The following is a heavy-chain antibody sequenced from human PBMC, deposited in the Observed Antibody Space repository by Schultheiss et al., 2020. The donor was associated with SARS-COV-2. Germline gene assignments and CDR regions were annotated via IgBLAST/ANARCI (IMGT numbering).Heavy chain of an antibody. J-gene: IGHJ4*02. CDR1: GYTLTELS. D-gene: IGHD1-26*01. CDR2: FDPEDGET. V-gene: IGHV1-24*01. CDR3: ARRARIVGATANYYFDY. Sequence: ASVKVSCKVSGYTLTELSMHWVRQAPGKGLEWMGGFDPEDGETIYAQKFQGRVTITADESTSTAYMELSSLRSEDTAVYYCARRARIVGATANYYFDYWGQGTLVTVSS.